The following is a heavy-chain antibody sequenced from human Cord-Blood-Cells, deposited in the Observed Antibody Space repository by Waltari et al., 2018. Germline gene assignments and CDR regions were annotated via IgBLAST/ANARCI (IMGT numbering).Heavy chain of an antibody. CDR2: IRSKANSYAT. CDR1: GFTFSGSA. V-gene: IGHV3-73*02. J-gene: IGHJ4*02. CDR3: TVSIAARNDY. D-gene: IGHD6-6*01. Sequence: EVQLVESGGGLVQPGGSLKLSCAASGFTFSGSAMHWVRQASGKGLEGVGRIRSKANSYATAYAASVKGRFTISRDDSKNTAYLQMNSLKTEDTAVYYCTVSIAARNDYWGQGTLVTVSS.